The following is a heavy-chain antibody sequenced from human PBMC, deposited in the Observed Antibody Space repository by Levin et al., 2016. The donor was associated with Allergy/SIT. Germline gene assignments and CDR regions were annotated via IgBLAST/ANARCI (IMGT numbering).Heavy chain of an antibody. J-gene: IGHJ6*03. CDR2: LSQWEH. CDR1: GVSVSTGGYN. Sequence: SETLSLTCTVSGVSVSTGGYNWTWIRQPPGKGLEYTWVYLSQWEHQLQPSLKSRVTILLDTSKNQFSLKLNSVTAADTAVYYCARATFSSSYYYYYYMDVWGKGTTVTVSS. D-gene: IGHD6-19*01. CDR3: ARATFSSSYYYYYYMDV. V-gene: IGHV4-61*08.